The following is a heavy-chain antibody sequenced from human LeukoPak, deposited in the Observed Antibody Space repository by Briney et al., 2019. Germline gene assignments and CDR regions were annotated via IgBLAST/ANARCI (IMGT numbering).Heavy chain of an antibody. CDR1: GGSVSSSNW. D-gene: IGHD6-13*01. CDR3: ARVPEAYSSSWYGGGVDY. V-gene: IGHV4-4*02. CDR2: IYHSGST. J-gene: IGHJ4*02. Sequence: PSETLSLTCAVSGGSVSSSNWWSWVRQPPGKGLEWIGEIYHSGSTNYNPSLKSLVTISVDKSQNQFSLKLSSVTAADTAVYYCARVPEAYSSSWYGGGVDYWGQGTLVTVSS.